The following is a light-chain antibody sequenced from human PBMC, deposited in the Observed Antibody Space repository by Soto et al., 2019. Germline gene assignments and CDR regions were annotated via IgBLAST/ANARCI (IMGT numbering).Light chain of an antibody. Sequence: QSALTQPASVSGSPGQSITISCTGTSSDVDGYNYVSWYQYHPGKAPKLMIYDVNTRPSGVSNRFSGSKSGNTASLTISGLQAEDEADYYCSSFTISRNTVIFGGGTKLTVL. V-gene: IGLV2-14*01. CDR1: SSDVDGYNY. CDR2: DVN. J-gene: IGLJ2*01. CDR3: SSFTISRNTVI.